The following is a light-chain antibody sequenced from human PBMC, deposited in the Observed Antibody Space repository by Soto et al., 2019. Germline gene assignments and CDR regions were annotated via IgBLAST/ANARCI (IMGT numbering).Light chain of an antibody. CDR3: QQYNNWPFT. J-gene: IGKJ3*01. V-gene: IGKV3-15*01. CDR1: QSVSSN. Sequence: EIVMTQSPATLSVSPGERATLSCRASQSVSSNLVWYQQKPCQAPRLLIYGASTRATGSPARFSGSGSATEFTLTISSLQSEDFADYYCQQYNNWPFTFGHGTKVDIK. CDR2: GAS.